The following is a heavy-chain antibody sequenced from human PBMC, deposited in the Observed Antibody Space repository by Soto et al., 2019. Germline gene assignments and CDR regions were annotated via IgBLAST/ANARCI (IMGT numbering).Heavy chain of an antibody. J-gene: IGHJ6*02. V-gene: IGHV3-73*01. CDR2: IRSKANSYAT. CDR3: TRCGLGYCTNGGMDV. D-gene: IGHD2-8*01. CDR1: GFTFSGSA. Sequence: GSLRLSCAASGFTFSGSAMHWVRQASGKGLEWVGRIRSKANSYATAYAASVKGRFTISRDDSKSTAYLQMNSLKTEDTAVYYCTRCGLGYCTNGGMDVWGQGTTVTVSS.